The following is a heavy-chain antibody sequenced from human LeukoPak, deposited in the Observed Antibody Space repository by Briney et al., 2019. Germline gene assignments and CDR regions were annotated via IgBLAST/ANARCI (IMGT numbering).Heavy chain of an antibody. CDR3: AKDSLTMIVVVITLRVGAFDI. CDR2: IRHDSSDI. CDR1: GFTFSTYS. Sequence: GGSLRLSCAASGFTFSTYSMNWVRQAPGKGLEWISFIRHDSSDIYYADSVKGRFTISRDNSKSTLYLQMNSLRAEDTAVYYCAKDSLTMIVVVITLRVGAFDIWGQGTMVTVSS. V-gene: IGHV3-21*04. D-gene: IGHD3-22*01. J-gene: IGHJ3*02.